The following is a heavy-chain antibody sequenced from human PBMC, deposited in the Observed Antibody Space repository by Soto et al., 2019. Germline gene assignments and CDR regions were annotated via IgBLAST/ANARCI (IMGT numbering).Heavy chain of an antibody. CDR2: IYYSGST. V-gene: IGHV4-59*08. CDR1: GGSISSYY. D-gene: IGHD3-16*01. CDR3: ARHGGTFDP. J-gene: IGHJ5*02. Sequence: PSETLSLTCTVSGGSISSYYWSWIRQPPGKGLEWIGYIYYSGSTNYNPSLKSRVTISVDTSKNQFSLKLRSVTAADTAVYFCARHGGTFDPWGQGTLVTVS.